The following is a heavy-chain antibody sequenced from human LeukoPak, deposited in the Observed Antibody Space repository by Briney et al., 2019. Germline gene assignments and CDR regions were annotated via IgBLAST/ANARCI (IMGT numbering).Heavy chain of an antibody. CDR1: GFIFSSYG. CDR3: AKDVDYYDSSGVGYFDY. CDR2: ISHDGSVK. D-gene: IGHD3-22*01. Sequence: GGSLRPSCAASGFIFSSYGMHWVRQAPGKGLEWVAVISHDGSVKSYGDFVKGRFTVSRDNSKNTLFLEMNSLRAEDTAMYYCAKDVDYYDSSGVGYFDYWGQGTLVTVSS. V-gene: IGHV3-30*18. J-gene: IGHJ4*02.